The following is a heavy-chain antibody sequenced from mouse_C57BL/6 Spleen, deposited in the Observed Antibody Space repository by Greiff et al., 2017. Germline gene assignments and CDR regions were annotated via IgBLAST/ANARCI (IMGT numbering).Heavy chain of an antibody. Sequence: VQVVESGAELVRPGASVTLSCKASGYTFTDSEMHWVKQTPVHGLARIGSFDPETGGTAYNQKFKGKAILTADISSSTAYMELRSLTSEDSAVYYCTRYGSFDYWGQGATLTVTS. D-gene: IGHD1-1*01. V-gene: IGHV1-15*01. J-gene: IGHJ2*01. CDR3: TRYGSFDY. CDR1: GYTFTDSE. CDR2: FDPETGGT.